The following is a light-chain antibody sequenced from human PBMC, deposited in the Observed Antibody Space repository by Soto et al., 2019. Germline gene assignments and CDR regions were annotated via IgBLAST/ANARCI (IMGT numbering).Light chain of an antibody. CDR3: QQYGSSPIT. CDR1: QSVSSTS. CDR2: SAS. V-gene: IGKV3-20*01. Sequence: SPGTLSLSPGEVATLSCRASQSVSSTSLAWYQLKPGQGPRLLIYSASSRAPGIPDRFSGSGSETDFTLTISRLGPEDFAVYYCQQYGSSPITFGQGTRLEIK. J-gene: IGKJ5*01.